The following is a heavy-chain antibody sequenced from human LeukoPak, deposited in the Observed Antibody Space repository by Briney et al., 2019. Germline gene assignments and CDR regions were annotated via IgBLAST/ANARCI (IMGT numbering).Heavy chain of an antibody. CDR2: IMPIFATA. V-gene: IGHV1-69*13. D-gene: IGHD3-10*01. CDR1: GGTFSSYT. Sequence: SVTVSCKASGGTFSSYTINWVRQAPGQGLEWMGGIMPIFATADYAQKFQGRVTITADESTSTAYMELSSLRSEDTAVYYCAVGVRGSGSYQIWGHAFDIWGQGTMVTVSS. CDR3: AVGVRGSGSYQIWGHAFDI. J-gene: IGHJ3*02.